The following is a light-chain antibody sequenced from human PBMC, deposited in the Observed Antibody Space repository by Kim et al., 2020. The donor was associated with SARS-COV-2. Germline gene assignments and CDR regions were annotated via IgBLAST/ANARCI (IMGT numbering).Light chain of an antibody. J-gene: IGLJ3*02. CDR1: SSDVGGYNY. CDR3: NSYTSSSTWV. Sequence: GQSITISGTGTSSDVGGYNYVSWYQPHPGKAPKLMIYDVSKRPSGVSNRFSGSKSGNTASLTISGLQAEDEADYYCNSYTSSSTWVFGGGTQLTVL. V-gene: IGLV2-14*04. CDR2: DVS.